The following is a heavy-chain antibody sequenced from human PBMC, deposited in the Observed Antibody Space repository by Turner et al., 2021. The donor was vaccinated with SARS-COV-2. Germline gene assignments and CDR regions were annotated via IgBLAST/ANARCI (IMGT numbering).Heavy chain of an antibody. V-gene: IGHV4-59*01. CDR1: GVSIPSSF. D-gene: IGHD6-13*01. CDR2: IYYVGST. CDR3: ARVGTFSSSWYWFDY. Sequence: QVQLQESGPGLVKPSETLSLTCTVSGVSIPSSFWSWIRQPPGKGLEWIGYIYYVGSTKYNPSLKSRVTISVDTSKNQFSLNLSSVTAADTAMYYCARVGTFSSSWYWFDYWGQGTLVTVSS. J-gene: IGHJ4*02.